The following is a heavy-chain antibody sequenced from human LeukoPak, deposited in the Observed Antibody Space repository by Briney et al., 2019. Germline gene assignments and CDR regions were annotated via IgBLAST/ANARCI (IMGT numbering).Heavy chain of an antibody. CDR1: GFTFDDYT. V-gene: IGHV3-43*01. Sequence: GGSLRLSCAASGFTFDDYTMHWVRQAPGKGLEWVSLISWDGGSTYYAGSVKGRFTISRDNSKNSLYLQMNSLRTEDTALYYCAKDFAYYYDSSGYYGMDVWGQGTTVTVSS. D-gene: IGHD3-22*01. J-gene: IGHJ6*02. CDR2: ISWDGGST. CDR3: AKDFAYYYDSSGYYGMDV.